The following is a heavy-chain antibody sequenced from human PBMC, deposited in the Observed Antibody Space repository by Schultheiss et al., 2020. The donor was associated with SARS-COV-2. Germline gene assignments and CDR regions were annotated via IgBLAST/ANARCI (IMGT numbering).Heavy chain of an antibody. J-gene: IGHJ4*02. Sequence: GGSLRLSCKGSGYSFTSYWIGWVRQMPGKGLEWMGIIYPGDSDTRYSPSFQGQVTISADKSISTAYLQWSSLKASDTAMYYCARGGYCSGGSCYSEFDYWGQGTLVTVSS. CDR3: ARGGYCSGGSCYSEFDY. CDR1: GYSFTSYW. D-gene: IGHD2-15*01. CDR2: IYPGDSDT. V-gene: IGHV5-51*01.